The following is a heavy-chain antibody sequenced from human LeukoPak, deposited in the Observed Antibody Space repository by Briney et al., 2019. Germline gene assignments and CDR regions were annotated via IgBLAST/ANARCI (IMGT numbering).Heavy chain of an antibody. D-gene: IGHD1-1*01. Sequence: SETLSLTCTVSGGSISSYYWSWIRQPPGKGLEWIGYIYYSGSTNYNPSPKSRVTISVDTSKNQFSLKLSSVTAADTAVYYCARASHWNQLHYFDYWGQGTLVTVSS. J-gene: IGHJ4*02. V-gene: IGHV4-59*12. CDR3: ARASHWNQLHYFDY. CDR1: GGSISSYY. CDR2: IYYSGST.